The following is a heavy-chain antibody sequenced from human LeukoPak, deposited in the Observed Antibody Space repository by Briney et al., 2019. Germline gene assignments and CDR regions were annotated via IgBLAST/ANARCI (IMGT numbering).Heavy chain of an antibody. CDR3: ARALSSGYRDAFDI. CDR2: IYSGGST. J-gene: IGHJ3*02. D-gene: IGHD3-22*01. Sequence: PGGSLRLSCAASGFTVSSNYMSWVRQTPGKGLEWVSVIYSGGSTYYADSVKGRFTISRDNSKNTLYLQMNSLRAEDTAVYYCARALSSGYRDAFDIWGQGTMVTVSS. V-gene: IGHV3-53*01. CDR1: GFTVSSNY.